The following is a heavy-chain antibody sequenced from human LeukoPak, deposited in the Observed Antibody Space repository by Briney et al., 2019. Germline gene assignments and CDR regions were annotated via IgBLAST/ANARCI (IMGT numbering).Heavy chain of an antibody. CDR3: ARGLARGARGYSYGYFY. J-gene: IGHJ4*02. Sequence: TGGSLRLSCAASGFTFSSYWMSSVRQAPGKGLEMVANIKQEGSEKYYVDSVKGRFTISRDNAKNSLYLQMDSLRAEDTAVYYCARGLARGARGYSYGYFYWGQGTLVTVSS. V-gene: IGHV3-7*01. D-gene: IGHD5-18*01. CDR2: IKQEGSEK. CDR1: GFTFSSYW.